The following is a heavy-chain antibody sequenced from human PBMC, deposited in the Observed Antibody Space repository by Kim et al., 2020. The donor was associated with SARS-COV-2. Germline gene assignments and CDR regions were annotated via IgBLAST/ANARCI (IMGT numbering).Heavy chain of an antibody. Sequence: GRSLRLSCAASGFTFSSYAMHWVRQAPGKGLEWVAVISYDGSNKYYADSVKGRFTISRDNSKNTLYLQMNSLRAEDTAVYYCARDRKKYYYGSGSYPPLLGNYYGMDV. D-gene: IGHD3-10*01. CDR1: GFTFSSYA. CDR2: ISYDGSNK. J-gene: IGHJ6*01. V-gene: IGHV3-30*04. CDR3: ARDRKKYYYGSGSYPPLLGNYYGMDV.